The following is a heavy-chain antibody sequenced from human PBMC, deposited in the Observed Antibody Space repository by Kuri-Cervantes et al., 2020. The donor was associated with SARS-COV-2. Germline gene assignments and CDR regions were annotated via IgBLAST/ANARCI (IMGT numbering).Heavy chain of an antibody. V-gene: IGHV3-21*01. J-gene: IGHJ4*02. CDR2: ISSSSSYI. CDR3: ASQGRGYSSSGNSCFFDY. CDR1: GFTFSSYW. D-gene: IGHD6-13*01. Sequence: LSLTCAASGFTFSSYWMSWVRQAPGKGLEWVSSISSSSSYIYYADSVKGRFTISRDNAKNSLYLQMNSLRAEDTAVYYCASQGRGYSSSGNSCFFDYWGQGTLVTVSS.